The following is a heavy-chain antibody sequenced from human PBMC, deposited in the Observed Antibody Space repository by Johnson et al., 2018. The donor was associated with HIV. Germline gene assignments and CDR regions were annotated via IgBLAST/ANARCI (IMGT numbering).Heavy chain of an antibody. J-gene: IGHJ3*02. D-gene: IGHD1-26*01. Sequence: VQLVESGGGLIQPGGSLRLSCAASGFTVSSNYMSWVRQAPGKGLEWVSVISWNSGSIGYADSVKGRFTISRDNAKNSLYLQMNSLRAEDTAVYYCARDKRRWELLRDAFDIWGQGTMVTVSS. CDR2: ISWNSGSI. V-gene: IGHV3-66*03. CDR1: GFTVSSNY. CDR3: ARDKRRWELLRDAFDI.